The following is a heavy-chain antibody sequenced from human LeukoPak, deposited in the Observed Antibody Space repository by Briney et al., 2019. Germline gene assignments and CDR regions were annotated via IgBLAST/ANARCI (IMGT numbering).Heavy chain of an antibody. J-gene: IGHJ5*02. CDR1: GYTFTGYY. CDR2: INPNSGGT. D-gene: IGHD3-3*01. Sequence: ASVKVSCKASGYTFTGYYMYWVRQAPGQGLEWMGWINPNSGGTNYAQKFQGRVTMTRDTSISTAYMELSRLRSDDTAVYYCARGDYDFWSGLNWFDPWGQGTLVTVSS. CDR3: ARGDYDFWSGLNWFDP. V-gene: IGHV1-2*02.